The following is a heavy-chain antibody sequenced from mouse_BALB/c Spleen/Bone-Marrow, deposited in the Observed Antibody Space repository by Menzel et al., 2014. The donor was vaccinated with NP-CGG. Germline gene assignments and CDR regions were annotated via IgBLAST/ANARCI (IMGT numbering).Heavy chain of an antibody. CDR1: GYNCTSYW. V-gene: IGHV1-55*01. Sequence: VQLQQSGAELVKPGTSVKLSCKASGYNCTSYWINWVKLRPGQGLEWIGDIYPGSGSTNYNEKFKSKATLTVDTSSSTAYMQLSSLASEDSALYYCARFSQLGLLAYWGQGTLVTVSA. D-gene: IGHD3-1*01. CDR2: IYPGSGST. CDR3: ARFSQLGLLAY. J-gene: IGHJ3*01.